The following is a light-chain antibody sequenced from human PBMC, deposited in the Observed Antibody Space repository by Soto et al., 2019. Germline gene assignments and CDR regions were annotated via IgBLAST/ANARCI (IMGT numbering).Light chain of an antibody. CDR3: QQYGTYLWT. V-gene: IGKV1-5*02. CDR2: DAS. Sequence: DIHMTQSPSTLSASVGHRVTIICRASQSISSWLAWFQQKPGKAPQLLMYDASSLESGVPSRFSGSGSGTEFTLTISSLKPDDFATYYCQQYGTYLWTFGQGTKVDIK. J-gene: IGKJ1*01. CDR1: QSISSW.